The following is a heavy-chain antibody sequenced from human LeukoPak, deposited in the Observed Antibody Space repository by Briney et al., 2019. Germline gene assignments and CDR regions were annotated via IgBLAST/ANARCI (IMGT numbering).Heavy chain of an antibody. J-gene: IGHJ4*02. CDR3: ARLGQVMVRGDYFDY. CDR2: IDWEDDK. D-gene: IGHD3-10*01. Sequence: SGPTLVNPTQTLTLTCSFSEFSLTTTGMCVTWIRQPPGKALEWLGRIDWEDDKYYSTSLKTRLSISKDTSKNQVVLTLTNVDPVDTGTYYCARLGQVMVRGDYFDYWGQGILVTVSS. V-gene: IGHV2-70*12. CDR1: EFSLTTTGMC.